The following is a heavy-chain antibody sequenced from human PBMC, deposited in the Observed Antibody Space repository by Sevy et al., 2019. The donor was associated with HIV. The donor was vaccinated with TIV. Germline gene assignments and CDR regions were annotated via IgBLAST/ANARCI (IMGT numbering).Heavy chain of an antibody. J-gene: IGHJ4*02. D-gene: IGHD4-17*01. CDR3: ARLRVSDFGDYRGPFDY. Sequence: SETLSLTCTVSGGSISRSNYYWAWIRQAPGKELEWIGSLYYTGSAYYDPSLKSQVTVSVDTSKSHFSLRLSSVTAAGTAVYYCARLRVSDFGDYRGPFDYWGLGTLVTVSS. V-gene: IGHV4-39*02. CDR2: LYYTGSA. CDR1: GGSISRSNYY.